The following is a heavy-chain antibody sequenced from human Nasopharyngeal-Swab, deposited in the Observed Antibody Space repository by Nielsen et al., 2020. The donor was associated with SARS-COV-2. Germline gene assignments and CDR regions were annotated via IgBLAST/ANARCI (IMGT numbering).Heavy chain of an antibody. J-gene: IGHJ4*02. Sequence: WVRQAPGQGLEWVGWISANNGNTNYAQKFRGRVTMTTDTSTSTAYMELRSLRSDDTAIYYCARDQWLAHYFDYWGQGTLVTVSS. D-gene: IGHD6-19*01. CDR2: ISANNGNT. V-gene: IGHV1-18*01. CDR3: ARDQWLAHYFDY.